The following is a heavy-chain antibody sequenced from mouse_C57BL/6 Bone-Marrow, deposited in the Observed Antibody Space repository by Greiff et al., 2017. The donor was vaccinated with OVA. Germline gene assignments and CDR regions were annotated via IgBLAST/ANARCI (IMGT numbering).Heavy chain of an antibody. V-gene: IGHV5-9-1*02. D-gene: IGHD2-1*01. CDR1: GFTFSSDA. Sequence: EVKLVESGAGLVKPGGSLKLSCAASGFTFSSDAMSWVRQTPEKRLEWVAYISSGGDYIYYADTVKGRLTISRDNARNTLYLQMSSLKSEDTAMYYCTRLLDAMDYWGQGTSVTVSS. J-gene: IGHJ4*01. CDR2: ISSGGDYI. CDR3: TRLLDAMDY.